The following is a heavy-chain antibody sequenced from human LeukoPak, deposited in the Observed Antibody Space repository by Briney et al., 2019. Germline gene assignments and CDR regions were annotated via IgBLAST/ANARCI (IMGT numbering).Heavy chain of an antibody. CDR2: ISGSGGST. V-gene: IGHV3-23*01. Sequence: GGSLRLSCAASGFTFSNYAMSWVRQAPGKGLEWVSTISGSGGSTFYADSVKGRFTISRDNSRNTLYLQMNSLRAGDTAICYCAKDDYSYYAMDVWGRGTTVTVSS. J-gene: IGHJ6*02. CDR1: GFTFSNYA. CDR3: AKDDYSYYAMDV.